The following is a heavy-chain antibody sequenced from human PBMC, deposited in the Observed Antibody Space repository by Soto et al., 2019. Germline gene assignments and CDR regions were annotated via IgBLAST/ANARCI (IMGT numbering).Heavy chain of an antibody. V-gene: IGHV3-23*01. J-gene: IGHJ4*02. D-gene: IGHD1-1*01. CDR3: ATKLSGHNPFDD. CDR2: ISASGGDT. CDR1: GFTFSTYP. Sequence: EVQLLESGGGLVKPGGSLRLSCAASGFTFSTYPMSWVRQAPGKGLEWVSGISASGGDTPYADSVKGRFTISRDNSKNMVYLQMNSLRVEDTAVYYCATKLSGHNPFDDWGQGTLVTVSS.